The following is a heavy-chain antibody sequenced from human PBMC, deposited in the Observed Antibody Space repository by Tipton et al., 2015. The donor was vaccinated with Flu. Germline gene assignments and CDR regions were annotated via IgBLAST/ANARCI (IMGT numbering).Heavy chain of an antibody. J-gene: IGHJ6*02. Sequence: TLSLTCTVSGYSISSGYYWGWIRQPPGKGLEWIGSIYHSGSTYYNPSLKSRVTISVDTSKNQFSLKLSSVTAADTAVYYCAREIDLLWFGDSNPDVWGQGTTVTVSS. D-gene: IGHD3-10*01. CDR1: GYSISSGYY. CDR3: AREIDLLWFGDSNPDV. V-gene: IGHV4-38-2*02. CDR2: IYHSGST.